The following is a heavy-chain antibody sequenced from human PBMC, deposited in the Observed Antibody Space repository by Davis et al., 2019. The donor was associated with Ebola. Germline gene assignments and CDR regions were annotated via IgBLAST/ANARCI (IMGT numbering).Heavy chain of an antibody. V-gene: IGHV3-30*02. Sequence: PGGSLRLSCAAPGFTFRSYGIHWVRQAPGKGLKWVAFIRYDGSSKYYADSVKGRFTISRDNSKNTLFLQMNNLRAEDTAVYYCAKSSASFGGVIVVPPNYYYGLDVWGQGTTVTVSS. CDR2: IRYDGSSK. D-gene: IGHD3-16*02. J-gene: IGHJ6*02. CDR1: GFTFRSYG. CDR3: AKSSASFGGVIVVPPNYYYGLDV.